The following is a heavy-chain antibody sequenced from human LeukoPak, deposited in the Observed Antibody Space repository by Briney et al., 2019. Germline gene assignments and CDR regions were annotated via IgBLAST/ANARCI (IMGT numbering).Heavy chain of an antibody. Sequence: SETLSLTCTVSGGSISSYYLSWIRQPAGKGLEWIGRIYSRGTTYNPSLKDRVTMSADTSRNHVSLTLNSVTAADTAVYYCARGSWQLAEEVYWGQGTLVTVSS. V-gene: IGHV4-4*07. D-gene: IGHD6-6*01. CDR1: GGSISSYY. J-gene: IGHJ4*02. CDR3: ARGSWQLAEEVY. CDR2: IYSRGT.